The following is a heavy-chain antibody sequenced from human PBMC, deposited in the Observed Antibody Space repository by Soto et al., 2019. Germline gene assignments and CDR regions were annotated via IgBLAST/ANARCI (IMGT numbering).Heavy chain of an antibody. J-gene: IGHJ5*02. CDR3: ARDRYDFWXGYYTGPFDP. V-gene: IGHV3-30*03. Sequence: PGGSLRLSCAASGFTFSSYGMHWVRQAPGKGLEWVAVISYDGSNKYYADSVKGRFTISRDNSKNTLYLQMNSLRAEDTALYHCARDRYDFWXGYYTGPFDPWGQGTLVTVS. CDR2: ISYDGSNK. CDR1: GFTFSSYG. D-gene: IGHD3-3*01.